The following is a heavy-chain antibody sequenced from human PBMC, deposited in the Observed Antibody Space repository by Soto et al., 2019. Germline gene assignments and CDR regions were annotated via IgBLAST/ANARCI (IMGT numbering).Heavy chain of an antibody. Sequence: QVQLVQSGAEVRKPGSSVKVSCKASGGTFSRHAISWVRQPPGQGLEWMGGIIPIFGTANHAQKFQGRVTIIADESRSTVYMELSSLRSEDTAMYYCARGWGYDSNDYYYAYWGQGTLVIVSS. CDR3: ARGWGYDSNDYYYAY. V-gene: IGHV1-69*01. CDR1: GGTFSRHA. D-gene: IGHD3-22*01. CDR2: IIPIFGTA. J-gene: IGHJ4*02.